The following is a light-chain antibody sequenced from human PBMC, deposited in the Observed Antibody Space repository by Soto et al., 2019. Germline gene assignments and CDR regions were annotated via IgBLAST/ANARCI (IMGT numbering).Light chain of an antibody. CDR2: DVS. Sequence: QSALTQPASVSGSPGQSITISCTGTSSVVGGYNYVSWYRQHPGKAPKLMIYDVSNRPSGVSNRFSGSKSGNTASLTISGLQAEDEADYYCSSYTSSSTFYVFGTGTKLTVL. CDR1: SSVVGGYNY. CDR3: SSYTSSSTFYV. J-gene: IGLJ1*01. V-gene: IGLV2-14*01.